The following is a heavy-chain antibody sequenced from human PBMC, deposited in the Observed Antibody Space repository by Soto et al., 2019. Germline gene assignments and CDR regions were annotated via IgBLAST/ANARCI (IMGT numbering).Heavy chain of an antibody. V-gene: IGHV1-69*06. J-gene: IGHJ4*02. CDR3: ASGRGITGTTSSLVDY. D-gene: IGHD1-20*01. CDR1: GGTFSSYA. CDR2: IIPIFGTA. Sequence: QVQLVQSGAEVKKPGSSVKVSCKASGGTFSSYAISWVRQAPGQGLEWMGGIIPIFGTANYAQQFQGRVTITADKSTSTAYMELSSLRSEDTAVYYCASGRGITGTTSSLVDYWGQGTLVTVSS.